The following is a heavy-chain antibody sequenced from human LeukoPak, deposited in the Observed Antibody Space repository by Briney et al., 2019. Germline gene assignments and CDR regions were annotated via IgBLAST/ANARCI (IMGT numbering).Heavy chain of an antibody. CDR3: ARAGTYDFWSGYFRGHFDY. CDR1: GYTFTSYG. J-gene: IGHJ4*02. Sequence: ASVKVSCKASGYTFTSYGISWVRQAPGQGLEWMGWISAYNGNTNYAQKLQGRVTMTTDTSTSTAYMELRSLRSDDTAVYYCARAGTYDFWSGYFRGHFDYWGQGTLVTVSS. D-gene: IGHD3-3*01. V-gene: IGHV1-18*01. CDR2: ISAYNGNT.